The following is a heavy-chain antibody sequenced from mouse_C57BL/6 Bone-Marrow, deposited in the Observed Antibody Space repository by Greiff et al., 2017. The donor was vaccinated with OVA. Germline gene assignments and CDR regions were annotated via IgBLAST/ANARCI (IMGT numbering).Heavy chain of an antibody. CDR1: GFTFSSYG. CDR3: ARGGFYYGNYGWYFDV. D-gene: IGHD2-1*01. V-gene: IGHV5-6*01. J-gene: IGHJ1*03. Sequence: EVKLMESGGDLVKPGGSLKLSCAASGFTFSSYGMSWVRQTPDKRLEWVATISSGGSYTYYPDSVKGRFTISIDNAENTLYLQMSSLKSEDTAMYYCARGGFYYGNYGWYFDVWGTGTTVTVSS. CDR2: ISSGGSYT.